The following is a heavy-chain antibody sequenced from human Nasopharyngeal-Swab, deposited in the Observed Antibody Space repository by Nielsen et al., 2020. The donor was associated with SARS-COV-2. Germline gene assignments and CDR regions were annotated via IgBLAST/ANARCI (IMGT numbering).Heavy chain of an antibody. CDR3: ARLGPIESTDPTAAFDI. V-gene: IGHV5-51*01. D-gene: IGHD1-1*01. CDR2: IYPDDSDT. CDR1: GYSFTNYW. Sequence: GESLKISCKGSGYSFTNYWIGWVRQLPGKGLEWMGIIYPDDSDTRYSPSLQGQVTISVDKSISTAYLQWSSLKASDTAMYYCARLGPIESTDPTAAFDIWGQGTMVTVSS. J-gene: IGHJ3*02.